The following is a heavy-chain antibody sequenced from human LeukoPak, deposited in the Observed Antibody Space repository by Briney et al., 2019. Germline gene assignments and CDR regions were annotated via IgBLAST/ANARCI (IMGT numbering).Heavy chain of an antibody. CDR3: AKDLKSYANFDY. V-gene: IGHV3-30*18. J-gene: IGHJ4*02. CDR1: GFTFSSYG. Sequence: PGGSLRLSCAASGFTFSSYGMHCVRQAPGKGLEWVAVISFDGNIKYYADSVQGRFTISRDDSKNTLYLQMNSLRAEDTAVYYCAKDLKSYANFDYWGQGTLVTASS. CDR2: ISFDGNIK. D-gene: IGHD3-16*01.